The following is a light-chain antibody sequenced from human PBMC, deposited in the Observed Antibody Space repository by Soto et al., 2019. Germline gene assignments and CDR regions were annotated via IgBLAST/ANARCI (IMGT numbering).Light chain of an antibody. V-gene: IGLV1-40*01. Sequence: QSVLTQPPSVSGAPGQRVTISCTGRSSNIGAGYDVHWYQQLPGTAPKLLIYGNSNRPSGVPDRFSGSKSGTSASLAISGLQSEDEAEYFCAAWDDSLNGNVFGSGTKV. CDR2: GNS. J-gene: IGLJ1*01. CDR3: AAWDDSLNGNV. CDR1: SSNIGAGYD.